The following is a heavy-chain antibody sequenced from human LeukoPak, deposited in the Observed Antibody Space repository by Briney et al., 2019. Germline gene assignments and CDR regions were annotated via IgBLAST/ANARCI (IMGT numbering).Heavy chain of an antibody. CDR1: GGSFSAYY. Sequence: SETLSLTYAVYGGSFSAYYWSWIRQPPGKGLEWIGEINHSGSTNYNPSLKSRVNVSVDTSKNQFYLKVSSVTAADTAVYYCARVARHDYTYYPGGNYFDYWGQGTLVTVSS. V-gene: IGHV4-34*01. J-gene: IGHJ4*02. D-gene: IGHD4-11*01. CDR3: ARVARHDYTYYPGGNYFDY. CDR2: INHSGST.